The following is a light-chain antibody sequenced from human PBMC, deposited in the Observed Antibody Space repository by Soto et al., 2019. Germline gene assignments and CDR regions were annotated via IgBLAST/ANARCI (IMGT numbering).Light chain of an antibody. CDR2: DVS. V-gene: IGLV2-14*03. J-gene: IGLJ2*01. CDR3: ASYTSSRPQI. CDR1: SSDVGGYIY. Sequence: QSALTQPASVSGSPGQSITISCTGTSSDVGGYIYVSWYQQHPGKAPKLMIYDVSNRPSGVSNRFSGSKSGNTASLTISGLQTEDEADYYCASYTSSRPQIFGGGTKVTVL.